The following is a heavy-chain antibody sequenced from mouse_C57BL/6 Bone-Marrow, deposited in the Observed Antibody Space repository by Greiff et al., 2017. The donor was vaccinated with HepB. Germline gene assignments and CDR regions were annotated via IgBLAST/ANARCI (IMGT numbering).Heavy chain of an antibody. J-gene: IGHJ1*03. D-gene: IGHD2-4*01. CDR2: ISNLAYSI. Sequence: EVKLTESGGGLVQPGGSLKLSCAASGFTFSDYGMAWVRQAPRKGPEWVAFISNLAYSIYYADTVTGRFTISRENAKNTLYLEMSSLRSEDTAMYYCARRVFPYDFWYFDVWGTGTTVTVSS. CDR3: ARRVFPYDFWYFDV. CDR1: GFTFSDYG. V-gene: IGHV5-15*01.